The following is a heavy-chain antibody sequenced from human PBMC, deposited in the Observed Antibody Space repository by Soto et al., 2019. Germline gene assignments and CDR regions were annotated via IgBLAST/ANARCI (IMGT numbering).Heavy chain of an antibody. D-gene: IGHD6-19*01. CDR3: AGMPYTSGLRFDP. Sequence: SETLSLTCTISGGSYSISTYSWSWIRQPPGKALQWIGFIYQSGVTSYNPSFASRVSISLDRSNNQCSLKLKSVTAADTAVYFCAGMPYTSGLRFDPWGPGTLVTVSS. V-gene: IGHV4-30-2*01. CDR1: GGSYSISTYS. J-gene: IGHJ5*02. CDR2: IYQSGVT.